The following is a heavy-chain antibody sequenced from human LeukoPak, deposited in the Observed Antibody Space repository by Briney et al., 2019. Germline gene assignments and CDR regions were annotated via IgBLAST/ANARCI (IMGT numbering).Heavy chain of an antibody. Sequence: GGPLRLSCAASGFTVSSNYMSWVRQAPGKGLEWVSVIYSGGSTYYADSVKGRFTISRDNSKNTLYLQMNSLRAEDTAVYYCARSSTSSYYYYYYGMDVWGQGTTVTVSS. D-gene: IGHD2/OR15-2a*01. CDR1: GFTVSSNY. CDR2: IYSGGST. CDR3: ARSSTSSYYYYYYGMDV. J-gene: IGHJ6*02. V-gene: IGHV3-53*01.